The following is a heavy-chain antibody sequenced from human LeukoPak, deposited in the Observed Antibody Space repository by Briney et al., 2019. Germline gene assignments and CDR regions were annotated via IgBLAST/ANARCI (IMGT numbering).Heavy chain of an antibody. CDR2: INHSGST. CDR3: ARIAARPRYFDL. V-gene: IGHV4-34*01. J-gene: IGHJ2*01. D-gene: IGHD6-6*01. CDR1: GGSFSGYY. Sequence: PSETLSLTCAVYGGSFSGYYWSWIRQPPGKGLEWIGEINHSGSTNYNPSLKSRVTISEDTSKNQFSLKLSSVTAADTAVYYCARIAARPRYFDLWGRGTLVTVSS.